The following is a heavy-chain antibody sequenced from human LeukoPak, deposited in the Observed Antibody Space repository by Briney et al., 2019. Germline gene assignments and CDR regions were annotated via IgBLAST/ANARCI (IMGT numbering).Heavy chain of an antibody. V-gene: IGHV3-30*18. CDR1: GFTFSSYG. D-gene: IGHD6-19*01. Sequence: PGGSLRLSCAASGFTFSSYGMHWVRQAPGKGLEWVAVISYDGSNKYYADSVKGRFTISRDNSKNTLYLQMNSLRAEDTAVYYCAKDPGWLAHPLYYFDYWGQGTLVTVSS. CDR3: AKDPGWLAHPLYYFDY. CDR2: ISYDGSNK. J-gene: IGHJ4*02.